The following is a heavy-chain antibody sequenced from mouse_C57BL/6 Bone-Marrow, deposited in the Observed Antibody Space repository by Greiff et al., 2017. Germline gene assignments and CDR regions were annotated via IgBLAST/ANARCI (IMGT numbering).Heavy chain of an antibody. CDR2: IYPRSGNT. J-gene: IGHJ1*03. CDR1: GYTFTSYG. D-gene: IGHD2-14*01. V-gene: IGHV1-81*01. Sequence: QVQLQQSGAELARPGASVKLSCKASGYTFTSYGISWVKQRPGPGLEWIGEIYPRSGNTYYNEKFKGKATLTADKSSSTAYMELRSLTSEDSAVDFYSRVPTKGRKGYFDVWGRGTTVTVSA. CDR3: SRVPTKGRKGYFDV.